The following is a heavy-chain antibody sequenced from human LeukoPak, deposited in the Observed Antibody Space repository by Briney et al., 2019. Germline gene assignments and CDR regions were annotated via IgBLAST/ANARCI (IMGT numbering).Heavy chain of an antibody. J-gene: IGHJ5*02. CDR1: GYIFTAYY. V-gene: IGHV1-2*02. CDR2: INPHSGDT. D-gene: IGHD3-10*02. Sequence: GASVKVSCKASGYIFTAYYMHWVRQAPRQGLEWMGWINPHSGDTDYAQKFQGRVTMTRDTSISTAYMELSWLRSDDTAVYYCAREMFRGHNWFDPWGQGTLVTVSS. CDR3: AREMFRGHNWFDP.